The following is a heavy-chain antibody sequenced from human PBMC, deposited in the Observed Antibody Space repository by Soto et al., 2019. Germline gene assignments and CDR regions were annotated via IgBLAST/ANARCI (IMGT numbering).Heavy chain of an antibody. Sequence: PSETLSLTCTVSGGSISSGGYYWSWIRQHPGKGLEWIGYIYYSGSTYYNPSLKSRVTISVDTSKNQFSLKLSSVTAADTAVYYCARVRRIAAAGTAGYYFDYWGQGTLVPVSS. V-gene: IGHV4-31*03. D-gene: IGHD6-13*01. J-gene: IGHJ4*02. CDR3: ARVRRIAAAGTAGYYFDY. CDR1: GGSISSGGYY. CDR2: IYYSGST.